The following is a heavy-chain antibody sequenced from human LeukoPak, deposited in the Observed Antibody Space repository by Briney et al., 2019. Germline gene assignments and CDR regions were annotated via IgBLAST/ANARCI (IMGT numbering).Heavy chain of an antibody. D-gene: IGHD4-17*01. Sequence: GGSLRLSCAASTGFTFRNNAMSWVRQAPGQGLEWVSSINAIGSSTWYADSVKGRFTIYRDNSKNTLSLQMNSLRAVDTALYYCATHYGDYVNWFDPWGQGTLVTVSS. V-gene: IGHV3-23*01. CDR3: ATHYGDYVNWFDP. J-gene: IGHJ5*02. CDR1: TGFTFRNNA. CDR2: INAIGSST.